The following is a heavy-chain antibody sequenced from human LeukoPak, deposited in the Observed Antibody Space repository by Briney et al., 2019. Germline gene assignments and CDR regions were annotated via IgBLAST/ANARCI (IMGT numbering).Heavy chain of an antibody. V-gene: IGHV3-48*04. CDR3: AREPRASYGIY. Sequence: SGGSLRLSCAASGFTFSSYSMNWVRQAPGKGLEWVSYISSSSSTIYYADSVKGRFTISRDNAKNSLYLQMNSLRAEDTAVYYCAREPRASYGIYRGQGTLVTVSS. J-gene: IGHJ4*02. CDR2: ISSSSSTI. CDR1: GFTFSSYS. D-gene: IGHD5-18*01.